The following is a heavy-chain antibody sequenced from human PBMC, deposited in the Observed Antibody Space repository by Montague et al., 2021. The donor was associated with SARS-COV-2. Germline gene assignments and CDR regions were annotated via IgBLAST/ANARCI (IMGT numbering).Heavy chain of an antibody. J-gene: IGHJ5*02. CDR2: IYTSGST. V-gene: IGHV4-61*02. CDR1: GGSISSSTYY. D-gene: IGHD1-26*01. Sequence: TLSLTCTVSGGSISSSTYYWAWIRQPAGKGLEWIGRIYTSGSTNYNPSLKSRVTISVDTSKNQFSLKLSSVTAADTAVSYCASEWELLQNWFDPWGQGTLVTVSS. CDR3: ASEWELLQNWFDP.